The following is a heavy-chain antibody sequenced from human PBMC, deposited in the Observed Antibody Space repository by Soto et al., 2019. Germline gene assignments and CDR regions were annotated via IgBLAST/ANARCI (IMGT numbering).Heavy chain of an antibody. Sequence: QVQLVESGGGVVQPGRSLRLSCAASGFTFSSYAMHWVRQAPGKGLEWVAVISYDGSNKYYADSVKGRFTISRDNSKNTLYLQMNSQRAEDTTVYYCARVGYSYGDYWSQGTLHTVST. CDR1: GFTFSSYA. CDR2: ISYDGSNK. J-gene: IGHJ4*02. V-gene: IGHV3-30-3*01. D-gene: IGHD5-18*01. CDR3: ARVGYSYGDY.